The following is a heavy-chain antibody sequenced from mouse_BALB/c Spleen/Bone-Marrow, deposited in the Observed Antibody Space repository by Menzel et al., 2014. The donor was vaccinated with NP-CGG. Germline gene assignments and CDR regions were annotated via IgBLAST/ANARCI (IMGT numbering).Heavy chain of an antibody. V-gene: IGHV5-6-3*01. CDR3: ARNRYAWFAY. Sequence: EVKLMESGGVLVQPGGSLKLSCAASGFTFSSYDMSWVRQTPDKRLEWVATINTNGGTTYYPDRVKGRFTISRDNAKSPLYLQMSSLKSADTAIYYCARNRYAWFAYWGQGTLVTVSA. J-gene: IGHJ3*01. CDR2: INTNGGTT. CDR1: GFTFSSYD. D-gene: IGHD2-14*01.